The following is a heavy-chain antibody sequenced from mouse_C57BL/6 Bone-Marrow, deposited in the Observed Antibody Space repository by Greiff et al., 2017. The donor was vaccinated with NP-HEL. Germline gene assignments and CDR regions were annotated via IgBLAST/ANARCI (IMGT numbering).Heavy chain of an antibody. CDR2: IYPGDGDT. J-gene: IGHJ1*03. CDR3: ARSWYYYGSSFYWYFDV. D-gene: IGHD1-1*01. V-gene: IGHV1-82*01. Sequence: QVQLQQSGPELVKPGASVKISCKASGYAFSSSWMNWVKQRPGKGLEWIGRIYPGDGDTNYNGKFKGKATLTADKSSSTAYMQLSSLTSEDSAVYFCARSWYYYGSSFYWYFDVWGTGTTVTVSS. CDR1: GYAFSSSW.